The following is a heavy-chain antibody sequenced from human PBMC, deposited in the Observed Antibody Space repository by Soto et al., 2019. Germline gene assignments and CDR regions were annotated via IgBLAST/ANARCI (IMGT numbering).Heavy chain of an antibody. D-gene: IGHD3-22*01. CDR1: GGTFSSYA. J-gene: IGHJ4*02. CDR2: IIPIFGTA. V-gene: IGHV1-69*01. CDR3: AREGNPWYYDSRGYFYSTFDY. Sequence: QVQLVQSGAEVKKPGSSVKVSCKASGGTFSSYAISWVRQAPGQGLEWMGGIIPIFGTANYAQKFQGRVTITADESTSTAYMELSSLRAEDTAVYYCAREGNPWYYDSRGYFYSTFDYWGQGTLVTVSS.